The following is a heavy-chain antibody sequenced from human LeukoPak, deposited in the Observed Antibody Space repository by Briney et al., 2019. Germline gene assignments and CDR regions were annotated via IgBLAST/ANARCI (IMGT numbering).Heavy chain of an antibody. Sequence: PSQTLSPTCTVSGGSISSGDYNWSWIRQPPGEGLEWIGYIYYSGSTYYNPSLKSRVTISVDTSKNQFSLKLSSVTAADTAVYYCARKGIAAAGYYFDYWGQGTLVTVSS. J-gene: IGHJ4*02. CDR2: IYYSGST. CDR1: GGSISSGDYN. CDR3: ARKGIAAAGYYFDY. V-gene: IGHV4-30-4*08. D-gene: IGHD6-13*01.